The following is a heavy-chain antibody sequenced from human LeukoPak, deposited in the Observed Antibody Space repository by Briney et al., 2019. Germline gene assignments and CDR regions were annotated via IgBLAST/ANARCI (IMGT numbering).Heavy chain of an antibody. V-gene: IGHV1-24*01. Sequence: ASVKVSCKVSGYTLTELSMHWVRQAPGKGLEWMGGFDPEDAETIFAQKFQGRVTVTEDTSTDTSYMELSSLRSEDTAVYYCATNPGTIFGEYMDVWGKGTTVTVSS. CDR3: ATNPGTIFGEYMDV. J-gene: IGHJ6*03. CDR1: GYTLTELS. CDR2: FDPEDAET. D-gene: IGHD3-3*01.